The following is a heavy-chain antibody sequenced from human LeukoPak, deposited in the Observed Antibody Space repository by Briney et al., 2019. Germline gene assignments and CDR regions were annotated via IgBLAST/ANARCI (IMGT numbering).Heavy chain of an antibody. J-gene: IGHJ4*02. CDR2: ISSDGNTK. CDR3: ARVSIFGVVIPPEF. V-gene: IGHV3-30*01. D-gene: IGHD3-3*02. CDR1: GFTFSSYA. Sequence: GRSLRLSCAASGFTFSSYAMHWVRQAPGKGLEWVALISSDGNTKYYADSVKGRFTISTDNSKNTLFLQMNSLRAEDTAVYYCARVSIFGVVIPPEFWGQGTLVTVSS.